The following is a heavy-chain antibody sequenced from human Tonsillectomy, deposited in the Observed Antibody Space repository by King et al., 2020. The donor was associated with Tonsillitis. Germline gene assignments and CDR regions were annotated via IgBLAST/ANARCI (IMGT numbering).Heavy chain of an antibody. V-gene: IGHV1-46*03. CDR1: GYTFTNYY. D-gene: IGHD3-9*01. J-gene: IGHJ3*01. CDR2: INSSGGVA. CDR3: ARGLTSYDVLTGYSYEGFDV. Sequence: VQLVQSGAEVKKPGASVKVSCKASGYTFTNYYIHWVRQAPGQGLEWMGIINSSGGVARYAQKFQDRVTMTTDTPTSTVDMYLSSLRSEDTAVYFCARGLTSYDVLTGYSYEGFDVWGQGTVVTVSS.